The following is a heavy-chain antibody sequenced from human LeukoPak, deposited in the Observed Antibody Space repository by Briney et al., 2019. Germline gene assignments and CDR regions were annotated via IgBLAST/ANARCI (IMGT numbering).Heavy chain of an antibody. J-gene: IGHJ4*02. V-gene: IGHV4-39*07. CDR2: IFYSGST. Sequence: SETLSLTCTVSGGSISTSNYYWGWIRQPPGKGLEWIGNIFYSGSTYYSPSLRSRVTISLDTSRNQFSLKLNSVTAADTAVYYCARGYSSSWPGGTEFDYWGQGTLVTVSS. D-gene: IGHD6-13*01. CDR1: GGSISTSNYY. CDR3: ARGYSSSWPGGTEFDY.